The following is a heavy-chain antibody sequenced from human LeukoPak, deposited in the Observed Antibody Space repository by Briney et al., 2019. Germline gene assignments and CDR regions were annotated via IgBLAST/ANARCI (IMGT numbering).Heavy chain of an antibody. CDR1: GGSLSGYY. CDR2: INHSGST. D-gene: IGHD3-10*01. Sequence: PSETLSVTCAVYGGSLSGYYWSWIRQPPGKGLEWIGEINHSGSTNYNPSLKSRVTISVDTSKNQFSLKLSSVTAADTAVYYCARVPPRLPSASRAMVRGVAGNWFDPWGQGTLVTVSS. CDR3: ARVPPRLPSASRAMVRGVAGNWFDP. V-gene: IGHV4-34*01. J-gene: IGHJ5*02.